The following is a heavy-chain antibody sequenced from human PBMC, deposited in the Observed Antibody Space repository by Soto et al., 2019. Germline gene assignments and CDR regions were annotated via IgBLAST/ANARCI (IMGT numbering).Heavy chain of an antibody. V-gene: IGHV3-33*01. CDR1: GFTFRSYG. CDR3: ARDLSTYYYDSSGYHNWFDP. CDR2: IWYDGSNK. Sequence: PGGSLRLSCAASGFTFRSYGMHWVRQAPGKGLEWVAVIWYDGSNKYYADSVKGRFTISRDNSKNTLYLQMNSLRAEDTAVYYCARDLSTYYYDSSGYHNWFDPWGQGTLVTVSS. J-gene: IGHJ5*02. D-gene: IGHD3-22*01.